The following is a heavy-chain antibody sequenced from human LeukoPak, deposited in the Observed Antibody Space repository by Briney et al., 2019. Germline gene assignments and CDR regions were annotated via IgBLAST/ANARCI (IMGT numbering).Heavy chain of an antibody. CDR2: ITYSGST. D-gene: IGHD4/OR15-4a*01. Sequence: SETLSLTCTVSGDSISSFYWSWIRQPPWKRPEGIGYITYSGSTEYNPSLRSRVTISVDTSKNQLSLKLSSVTAADTAVYYCARGGASSNWFDPWGQGTLVTVSS. J-gene: IGHJ5*02. CDR3: ARGGASSNWFDP. V-gene: IGHV4-59*01. CDR1: GDSISSFY.